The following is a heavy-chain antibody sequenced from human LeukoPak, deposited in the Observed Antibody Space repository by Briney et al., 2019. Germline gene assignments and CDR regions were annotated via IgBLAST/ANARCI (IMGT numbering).Heavy chain of an antibody. J-gene: IGHJ6*02. CDR3: ARSYCTSTSCNYYYGMDV. D-gene: IGHD2-2*01. CDR1: GFTFSTYG. V-gene: IGHV3-33*01. Sequence: GGSLRLSCAASGFTFSTYGMHWVRQAPGKGLEWVAIIWYDGINKYYADSVKGRFTISRDNSKNTLYLQMNSLRADDTALYYCARSYCTSTSCNYYYGMDVWGRGTTVTVSS. CDR2: IWYDGINK.